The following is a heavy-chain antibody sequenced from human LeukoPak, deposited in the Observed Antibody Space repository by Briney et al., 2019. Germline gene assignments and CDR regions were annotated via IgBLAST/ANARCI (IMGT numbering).Heavy chain of an antibody. CDR3: ARDPGDYYDSSGLSTDAFDI. CDR2: IYTSGST. CDR1: GGSISSYY. V-gene: IGHV4-4*07. Sequence: PSETLSLTCTVSGGSISSYYWSWIRQPAGKGLEWIGRIYTSGSTNYNPSLKSRVTMSADTSKNQFSLKLSSVTAADTAVYYCARDPGDYYDSSGLSTDAFDIWGQGTMVTVSS. J-gene: IGHJ3*02. D-gene: IGHD3-22*01.